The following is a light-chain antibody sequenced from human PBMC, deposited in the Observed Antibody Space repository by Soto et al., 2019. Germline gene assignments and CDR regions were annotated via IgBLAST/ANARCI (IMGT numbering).Light chain of an antibody. CDR2: SAS. CDR1: QSISSY. J-gene: IGKJ4*01. Sequence: DLQMTQSPSSLSASVGDRVTITCRASQSISSYVSWFQQKAGEAPRVLMYSASSLPSGVPSRFIGSGSGTDFTLTISSLQPEDFATYYCQQNYSPPLAFGGGTKVEI. V-gene: IGKV1-39*01. CDR3: QQNYSPPLA.